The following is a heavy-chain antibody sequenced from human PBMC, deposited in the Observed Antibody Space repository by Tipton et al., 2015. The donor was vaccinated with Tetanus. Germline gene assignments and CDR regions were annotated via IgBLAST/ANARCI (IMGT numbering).Heavy chain of an antibody. CDR2: IYYTGNT. CDR1: GGSIRSGGYY. Sequence: LRLSCTVSGGSIRSGGYYWTWIRQHPERGLEWIGYIYYTGNTYYNPSLKSRVTISVDTSNNQFSLKLTSLTAADTAVYYCARGDYYGSGTYDVWGQGTTVTVPS. J-gene: IGHJ6*02. V-gene: IGHV4-31*03. CDR3: ARGDYYGSGTYDV. D-gene: IGHD3-10*01.